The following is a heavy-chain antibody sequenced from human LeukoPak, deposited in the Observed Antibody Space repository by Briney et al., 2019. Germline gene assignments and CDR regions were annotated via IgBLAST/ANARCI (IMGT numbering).Heavy chain of an antibody. CDR1: GFTFGSYW. Sequence: GGSMRLACAAYGFTFGSYWMSWVSQAPGKWLEWVANIKQDGIEKYYVDSVKGRFTISRDNAKNSLYLQMNSLRAEDTAVYYCARDGDILTGVDYGMDVWGQGTTVTVSS. CDR3: ARDGDILTGVDYGMDV. V-gene: IGHV3-7*01. D-gene: IGHD3-9*01. J-gene: IGHJ6*02. CDR2: IKQDGIEK.